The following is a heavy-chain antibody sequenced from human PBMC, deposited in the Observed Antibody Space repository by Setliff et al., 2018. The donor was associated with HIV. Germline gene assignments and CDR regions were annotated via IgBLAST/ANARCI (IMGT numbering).Heavy chain of an antibody. D-gene: IGHD3-22*01. CDR1: GGSFSGYY. J-gene: IGHJ2*01. CDR3: ARDPTRLLRKHYYDSSGSRSYWYFDL. CDR2: INHSGST. Sequence: PSETLSLTCAVYGGSFSGYYWSWIRQPPGKGLEWIGEINHSGSTNYNPSLKSRVTISADTSKNQFSLKLNSVTATDAAMYYCARDPTRLLRKHYYDSSGSRSYWYFDLWGRGTLVTVSS. V-gene: IGHV4-34*01.